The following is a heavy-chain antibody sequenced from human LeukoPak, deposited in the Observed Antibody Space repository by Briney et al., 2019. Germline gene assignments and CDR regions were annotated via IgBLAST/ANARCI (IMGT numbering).Heavy chain of an antibody. CDR3: ARHDSASYYFDY. CDR2: IYYSGST. Sequence: PSETLSLTCAVSGGSISSTNWWSWVRQPPGKGLEWIGSIYYSGSTYYNPSLKSRVTISVDTSKNQFSLKLSSVTAADTAVYYCARHDSASYYFDYWGQGTLVTVSS. J-gene: IGHJ4*02. D-gene: IGHD2-15*01. CDR1: GGSISSTNW. V-gene: IGHV4-4*02.